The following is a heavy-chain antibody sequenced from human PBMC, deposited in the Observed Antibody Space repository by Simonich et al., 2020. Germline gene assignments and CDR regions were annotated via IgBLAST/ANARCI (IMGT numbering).Heavy chain of an antibody. D-gene: IGHD3-22*01. Sequence: QLQLQESGPGLVKPSETLSLTCTVSGGSIRSSSYYWGWISQPPGKGLEGSGSIYFSGSTYYNPTLKSRVTIAVDTSKNQCSLKLSSVTAADTAVYYCARHYYDSSGYFDYWGQGTLVTVSS. CDR1: GGSIRSSSYY. V-gene: IGHV4-39*01. CDR3: ARHYYDSSGYFDY. CDR2: IYFSGST. J-gene: IGHJ4*02.